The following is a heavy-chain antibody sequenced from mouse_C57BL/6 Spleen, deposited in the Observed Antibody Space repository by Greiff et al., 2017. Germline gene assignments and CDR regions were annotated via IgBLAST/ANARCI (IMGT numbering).Heavy chain of an antibody. CDR3: ARRDLGRGFDY. CDR1: GYTFTSYW. Sequence: QVQLQQPGAELVMPGASVKLSCKASGYTFTSYWMHWVKQRPGQGLEWIGEIDPSDSYTNYNQKFKGKSTLTVDKSSSTAYMQLSSLTSEDSAVYYCARRDLGRGFDYWGQGTTLTVSS. J-gene: IGHJ2*01. D-gene: IGHD4-1*01. CDR2: IDPSDSYT. V-gene: IGHV1-69*01.